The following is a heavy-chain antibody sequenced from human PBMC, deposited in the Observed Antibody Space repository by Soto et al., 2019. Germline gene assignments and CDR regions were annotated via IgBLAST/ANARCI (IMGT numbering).Heavy chain of an antibody. V-gene: IGHV3-30*18. D-gene: IGHD1-1*01. J-gene: IGHJ6*03. CDR2: ISYDGSNK. CDR3: AKDGQLEPYGDYYYYYYMDV. Sequence: QVQLVESGGGVVQPGRSLRLSCAASGFTFSSYGMHWVRQAPGKGLEWVAVISYDGSNKYYADSVKGRFTISRDNSKNTLYLQMNSLRAEDTAVYYSAKDGQLEPYGDYYYYYYMDVWGKGTTVTVSS. CDR1: GFTFSSYG.